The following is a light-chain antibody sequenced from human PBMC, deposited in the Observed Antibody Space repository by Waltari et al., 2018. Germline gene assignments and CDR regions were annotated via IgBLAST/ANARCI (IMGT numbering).Light chain of an antibody. J-gene: IGKJ4*01. CDR2: RAS. CDR3: QQYDSYPHT. V-gene: IGKV1-5*03. CDR1: QSISHW. Sequence: DIQMTQSPSTLSPSVGDTVTITCRASQSISHWLAWYQQKPGKAPKLLIYRASTLETGVPSRFSGSTSGTKFTLTISGLQPDDFGTYYCQQYDSYPHTFGGGTKVEIK.